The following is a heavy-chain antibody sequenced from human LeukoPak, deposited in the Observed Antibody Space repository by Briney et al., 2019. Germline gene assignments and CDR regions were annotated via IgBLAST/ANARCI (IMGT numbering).Heavy chain of an antibody. D-gene: IGHD2-15*01. V-gene: IGHV3-20*04. J-gene: IGHJ4*02. CDR2: INWNGGST. Sequence: GGSLRLSCAASGFTFDDYGMSWVRQAPGKGLEWVSGINWNGGSTGYADSVKGRFTISRGNAKNSLYLQMNSLRAEDTALYYFAREARSAATRTYYFDDWGQGTLVTVSS. CDR3: AREARSAATRTYYFDD. CDR1: GFTFDDYG.